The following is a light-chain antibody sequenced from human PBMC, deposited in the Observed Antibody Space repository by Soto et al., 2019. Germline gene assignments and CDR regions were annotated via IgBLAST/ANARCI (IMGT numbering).Light chain of an antibody. J-gene: IGLJ2*01. CDR3: AAWDDSLNGVV. V-gene: IGLV1-36*01. Sequence: QSVLTQPPSVSEAPRQRVTISCSGSSSNIGNNAVNWYQQLPGKAPKLLIYYDDLLPSGVSDRFSGSKSGTSASLAISGLQYEDEADYYCAAWDDSLNGVVFGGGTKPTVL. CDR2: YDD. CDR1: SSNIGNNA.